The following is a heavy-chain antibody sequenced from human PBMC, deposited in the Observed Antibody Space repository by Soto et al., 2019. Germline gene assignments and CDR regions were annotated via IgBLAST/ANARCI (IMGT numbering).Heavy chain of an antibody. J-gene: IGHJ3*02. CDR1: GFTFDDYS. V-gene: IGHV3-30-3*01. CDR3: ARPHIQSAGNDGFDI. Sequence: QVQLVESGGGVVQPGRSLRLSCAAFGFTFDDYSMHWVRQAPGKGLEWVALISYEGSNKYYADSVKGRFTISRDNAKNTLFLEVNSLITEDTVVYYCARPHIQSAGNDGFDIWGQGTMVTVSS. CDR2: ISYEGSNK.